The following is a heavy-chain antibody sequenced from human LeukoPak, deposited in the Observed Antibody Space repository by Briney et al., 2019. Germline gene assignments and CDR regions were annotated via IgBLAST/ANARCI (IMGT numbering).Heavy chain of an antibody. CDR1: GDSINSYY. J-gene: IGHJ3*02. CDR2: IYYSGST. CDR3: ARLTKRNDAFTI. V-gene: IGHV4-59*01. D-gene: IGHD1-14*01. Sequence: SETLSLTCSVSGDSINSYYWSWIRQPPGKGLEWIGYIYYSGSTNYNPSLKSRLTISVDTSKNQFSLKLTSVTTADTAVYYGARLTKRNDAFTIWGQGTMVTVSS.